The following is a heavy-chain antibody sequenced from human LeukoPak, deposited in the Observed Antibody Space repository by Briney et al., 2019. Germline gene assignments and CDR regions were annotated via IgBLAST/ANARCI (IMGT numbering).Heavy chain of an antibody. CDR2: ISSSGSTI. CDR3: ARENYDSSGRFQH. V-gene: IGHV3-48*03. CDR1: GFTFSSYE. J-gene: IGHJ1*01. Sequence: PGGSLRLSCAASGFTFSSYEMNWVRQAPGKGLEWVPYISSSGSTIYYADSVKGRFTISRDNAKNSLYLQMNSLRAEDTAVYYCARENYDSSGRFQHWGQGTLVTVSS. D-gene: IGHD3-22*01.